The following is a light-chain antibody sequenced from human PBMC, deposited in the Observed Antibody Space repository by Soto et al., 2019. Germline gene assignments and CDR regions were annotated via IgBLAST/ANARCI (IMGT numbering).Light chain of an antibody. CDR3: QQYGSSPLT. V-gene: IGKV3-20*01. CDR1: QSISSSY. J-gene: IGKJ4*01. Sequence: EIVLTQSPGTLSLSPGEGGTLSCRASQSISSSYLAWYQQKPGQTPRLLIYGASRRATGTPDRFSGSGSGTDFTLTISRLEPEDFAMYYCQQYGSSPLTFGGGTKVEIK. CDR2: GAS.